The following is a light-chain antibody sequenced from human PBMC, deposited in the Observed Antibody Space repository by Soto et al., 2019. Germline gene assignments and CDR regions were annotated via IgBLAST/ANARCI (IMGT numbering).Light chain of an antibody. CDR3: QQYDNLPWT. V-gene: IGKV1-33*01. Sequence: DIQMTQSPSSLSASVLDRVTITCQASQDISNYLNWYQQKPGKAPKLLIYDASNLETGVPSRFSGSGSGTDFTFTISSLQPEDIATYYCQQYDNLPWTFGQGTKVDIK. CDR2: DAS. CDR1: QDISNY. J-gene: IGKJ1*01.